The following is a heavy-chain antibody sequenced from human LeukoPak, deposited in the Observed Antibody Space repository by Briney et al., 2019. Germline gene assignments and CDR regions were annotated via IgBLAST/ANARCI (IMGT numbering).Heavy chain of an antibody. Sequence: PGGSLRLSCAASGFTFDDYAMHWVRQAPGKGLEWVSGISWNSGSIGYADSVKGRFTISRGNAKNSLYLQMNSLRAEDTALYYCAKGITYGNYLDYWGQGTLVTVSS. J-gene: IGHJ4*02. CDR2: ISWNSGSI. D-gene: IGHD4-17*01. CDR3: AKGITYGNYLDY. CDR1: GFTFDDYA. V-gene: IGHV3-9*01.